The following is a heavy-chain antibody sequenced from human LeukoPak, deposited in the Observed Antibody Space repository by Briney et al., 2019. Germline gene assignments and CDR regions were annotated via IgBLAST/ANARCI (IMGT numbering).Heavy chain of an antibody. CDR1: GGTFSSYA. D-gene: IGHD3-9*01. V-gene: IGHV1-69*13. CDR3: ARSPVLRYFDWLSTLDY. J-gene: IGHJ4*02. Sequence: GASVKVSCKASGGTFSSYAISWVRQAPGQGLEWMGGIIPIFGTANYAQKFQGRATITADESTSTAYVELSSLGSEDTAVYYCARSPVLRYFDWLSTLDYWGQGTLVTVSS. CDR2: IIPIFGTA.